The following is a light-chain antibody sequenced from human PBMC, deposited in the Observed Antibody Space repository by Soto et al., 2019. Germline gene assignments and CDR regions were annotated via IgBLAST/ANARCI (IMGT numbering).Light chain of an antibody. J-gene: IGKJ1*01. CDR3: QQSYSTPWT. CDR1: QSISTY. V-gene: IGKV1-39*01. Sequence: DLQMTQSPSSLSASVGDRVTITCRASQSISTYLNWHQQKPGKAPKLLISATSSLQSGVPSRFSGSGSGTDFTLTISSLQPEDFATYYCQQSYSTPWTFGQGTKVEIK. CDR2: ATS.